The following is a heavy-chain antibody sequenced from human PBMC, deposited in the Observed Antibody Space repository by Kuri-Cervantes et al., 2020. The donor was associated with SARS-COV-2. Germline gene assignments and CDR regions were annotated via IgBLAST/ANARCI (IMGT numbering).Heavy chain of an antibody. V-gene: IGHV3-9*01. CDR1: GFTFDDYA. CDR3: ARDWGSGLDV. CDR2: ISWNSGSI. D-gene: IGHD3/OR15-3a*01. Sequence: LSLTCAASGFTFDDYAMHWVRQAPGKGLEWVSGISWNSGSIGYADSVKGRFTISRDNAKNSLYLQMNSLRDEDTAVYYCARDWGSGLDVWGQGTTVTVSS. J-gene: IGHJ6*02.